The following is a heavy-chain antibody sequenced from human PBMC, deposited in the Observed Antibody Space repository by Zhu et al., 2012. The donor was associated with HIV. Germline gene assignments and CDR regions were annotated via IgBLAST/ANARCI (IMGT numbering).Heavy chain of an antibody. CDR2: INHRGTT. CDR3: ARPGTTVTRDFDS. Sequence: QVQLQQWGAGLLKPSETLSLTCAVYGGSFSGYYWTWIRQPPEKGLEWIGEINHRGTTNYNPSLKSRVTISVDTSKNQFSLKLTSVTAADTAVYYCARPGTTVTRDFDSWAREPWSRLL. D-gene: IGHD4-17*01. CDR1: GGSFSGYY. J-gene: IGHJ4*02. V-gene: IGHV4-34*02.